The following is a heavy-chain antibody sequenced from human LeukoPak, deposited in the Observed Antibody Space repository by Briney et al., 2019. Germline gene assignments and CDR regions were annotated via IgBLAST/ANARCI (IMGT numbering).Heavy chain of an antibody. CDR2: ISGSGGST. CDR3: AKTPSLGYCSSTSCYGGYGMDV. Sequence: GGSLRLSCAASGFTFSSYAMSWVRKAPGKGLEWVSAISGSGGSTYYADSVKGRFTISRDNSKNTLYLQMNSLRAEDTAVYYCAKTPSLGYCSSTSCYGGYGMDVWGKGTTVTVSS. CDR1: GFTFSSYA. D-gene: IGHD2-2*01. J-gene: IGHJ6*04. V-gene: IGHV3-23*01.